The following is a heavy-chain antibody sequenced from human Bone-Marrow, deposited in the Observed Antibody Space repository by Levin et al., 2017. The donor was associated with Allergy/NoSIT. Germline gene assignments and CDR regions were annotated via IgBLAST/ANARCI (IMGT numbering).Heavy chain of an antibody. V-gene: IGHV3-7*01. Sequence: GGSLRLSCAASRFTFTSFWMTWVRQAPGKGLEWVANIKQDGSETYYVDSVKGRFTISRDNAKNSVYLQMNSLRVDDTAVYYCAREEGWGYHYGMDVWGQGTTVTVSS. CDR3: AREEGWGYHYGMDV. CDR2: IKQDGSET. J-gene: IGHJ6*02. D-gene: IGHD3-16*02. CDR1: RFTFTSFW.